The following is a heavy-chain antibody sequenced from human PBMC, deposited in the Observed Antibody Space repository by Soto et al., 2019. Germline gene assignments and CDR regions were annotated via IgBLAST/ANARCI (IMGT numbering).Heavy chain of an antibody. CDR1: GYSFTSYW. Sequence: PGESLKISCKGSGYSFTSYWISWVRQMPGNGLECMGIIYPGESDTRYSPTFQGQVPISADKSITTAYLQWRSMKASDTAMDYCARRWGTDWFDPWEQGTRVTVSS. CDR2: IYPGESDT. J-gene: IGHJ5*02. V-gene: IGHV5-51*01. CDR3: ARRWGTDWFDP. D-gene: IGHD2-8*02.